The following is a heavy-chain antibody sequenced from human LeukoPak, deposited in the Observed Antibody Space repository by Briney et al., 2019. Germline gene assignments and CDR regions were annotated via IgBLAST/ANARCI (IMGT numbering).Heavy chain of an antibody. CDR3: AKDLREEWLAFDY. J-gene: IGHJ4*02. Sequence: GGSLRLSCAASGFTFSSYGMHWVRQAPGKGLEWVAVIWYDGSNKYYADSVKGRFTISRDNAKNSLYLQMNSLRAEDTALYYCAKDLREEWLAFDYWGQGTLVTVSS. V-gene: IGHV3-33*03. D-gene: IGHD5-12*01. CDR1: GFTFSSYG. CDR2: IWYDGSNK.